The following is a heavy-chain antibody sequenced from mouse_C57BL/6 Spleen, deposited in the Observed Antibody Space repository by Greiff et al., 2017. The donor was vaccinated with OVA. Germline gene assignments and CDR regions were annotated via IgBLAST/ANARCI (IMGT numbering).Heavy chain of an antibody. J-gene: IGHJ1*03. D-gene: IGHD2-4*01. Sequence: QVQLQQPGAELVKPGASVKVSCKASGYTFTSYWMHWVKQRPGQGLEWIGRIHPSDSDTNYNQKFKGKATLTVDKSSSTAYMQLSSLTSEDSAVYYCASIYYDYDSYWYFDVWGTGTTVTVSS. CDR3: ASIYYDYDSYWYFDV. V-gene: IGHV1-74*01. CDR1: GYTFTSYW. CDR2: IHPSDSDT.